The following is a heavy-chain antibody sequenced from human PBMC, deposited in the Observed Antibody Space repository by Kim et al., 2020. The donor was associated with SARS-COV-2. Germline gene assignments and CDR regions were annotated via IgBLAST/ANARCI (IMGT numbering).Heavy chain of an antibody. Sequence: GGSLRLSCAASGFTFSSYSMNWVRQAPGKGLEWVSYISSSSSTIYYADSVKGRFTISRDNAKNSLYLQMNSLRDEDTAVYYCVRVQQLVRNYYYYGMDVWGQGTTVTVSS. CDR1: GFTFSSYS. D-gene: IGHD6-13*01. CDR3: VRVQQLVRNYYYYGMDV. V-gene: IGHV3-48*02. CDR2: ISSSSSTI. J-gene: IGHJ6*02.